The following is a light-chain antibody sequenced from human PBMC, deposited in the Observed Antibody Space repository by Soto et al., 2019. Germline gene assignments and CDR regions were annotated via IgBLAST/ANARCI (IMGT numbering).Light chain of an antibody. J-gene: IGKJ3*01. Sequence: IQMTQSPSSLSASIGDRVTLTCRASQDIRSELSWYQQKSGRAPKLLIYAASTLHGGVPSRFSGSGFGTDFSRTINSLQPEDFATYYCLQDNDYPRTFGPGTTLEIK. CDR1: QDIRSE. V-gene: IGKV1-6*01. CDR2: AAS. CDR3: LQDNDYPRT.